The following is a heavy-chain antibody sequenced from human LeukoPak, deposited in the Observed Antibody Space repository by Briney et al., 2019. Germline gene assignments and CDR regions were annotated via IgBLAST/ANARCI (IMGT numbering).Heavy chain of an antibody. CDR3: ARVNPFDSTGFYFDK. D-gene: IGHD3-9*01. Sequence: PSETLSLTCTVFGGSINSRDHWWSWVRLHPGKGLEWLGNIYYSETAYYNPSLKSRVTISLGTSKNQFSLSLSSVTAADTAVYYCARVNPFDSTGFYFDKWGQGTQVTVSS. CDR1: GGSINSRDHW. CDR2: IYYSETA. V-gene: IGHV4-31*03. J-gene: IGHJ4*02.